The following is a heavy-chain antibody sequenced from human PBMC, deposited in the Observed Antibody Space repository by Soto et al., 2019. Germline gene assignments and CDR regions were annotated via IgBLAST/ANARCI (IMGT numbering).Heavy chain of an antibody. D-gene: IGHD2-21*02. V-gene: IGHV3-15*01. CDR1: GFTFSNAW. CDR3: PTGRTGDCDY. J-gene: IGHJ4*02. Sequence: GGSLRLSCAASGFTFSNAWMSWVRPAPGKGLEWVGRIKSKTDGGTTDYAAPVKGRFTISRDDSKNTLYLQMNRLKTEDTAVYYCPTGRTGDCDYWGQGNLVNVSS. CDR2: IKSKTDGGTT.